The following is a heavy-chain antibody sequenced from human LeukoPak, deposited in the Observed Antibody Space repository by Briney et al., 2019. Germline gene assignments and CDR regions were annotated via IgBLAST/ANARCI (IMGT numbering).Heavy chain of an antibody. CDR2: MNPNSGNT. CDR3: AGGTFGYSYDGFDY. CDR1: GYTFTSYD. V-gene: IGHV1-8*01. J-gene: IGHJ4*02. Sequence: ASVKVSCKASGYTFTSYDINWVRQATGQGLEWMGWMNPNSGNTGYAQKFQGRVTMTRNTSISTAYMELSSLRSEDTAVYYCAGGTFGYSYDGFDYWGQGTLVTVSS. D-gene: IGHD5-18*01.